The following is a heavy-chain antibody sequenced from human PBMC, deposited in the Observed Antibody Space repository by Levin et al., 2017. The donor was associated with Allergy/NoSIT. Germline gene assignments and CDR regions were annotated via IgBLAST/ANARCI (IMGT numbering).Heavy chain of an antibody. D-gene: IGHD4-17*01. CDR2: INPNSGGT. J-gene: IGHJ6*02. CDR3: ARGGDTGTSDYYYGMDV. Sequence: ASVKVSCKASGYTFTGYYMHWVRQAPGQGLEWMGWINPNSGGTNYAQKFQGWVTMTRDTSISTAYMELSRLRSDDTAVYYCARGGDTGTSDYYYGMDVWGQGTTVTVSS. V-gene: IGHV1-2*04. CDR1: GYTFTGYY.